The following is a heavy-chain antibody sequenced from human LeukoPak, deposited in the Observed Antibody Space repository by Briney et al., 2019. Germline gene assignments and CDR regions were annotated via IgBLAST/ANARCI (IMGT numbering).Heavy chain of an antibody. CDR2: ISSNGGST. V-gene: IGHV3-64D*06. J-gene: IGHJ6*02. Sequence: GGSLRLSCSASGFTFSSYAMHRVRQSPGKGLEYVSAISSNGGSTYYADSVKGRFTISRDNSKNTLYLQMSSLRAEDTAVYYCVKGTGTKYYYYGMDVWGQGTTVTVSS. D-gene: IGHD3/OR15-3a*01. CDR3: VKGTGTKYYYYGMDV. CDR1: GFTFSSYA.